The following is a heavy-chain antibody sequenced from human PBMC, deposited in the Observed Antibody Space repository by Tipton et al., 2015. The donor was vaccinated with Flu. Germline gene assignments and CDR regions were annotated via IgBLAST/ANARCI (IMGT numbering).Heavy chain of an antibody. CDR3: ARDFCSSTSCPFHP. J-gene: IGHJ5*02. V-gene: IGHV4-30-2*01. CDR1: GASISSGGYS. Sequence: TLSLTCTISGASISSGGYSWAWIRQAPGKGLEWIGFIFHTGKTTYNPSLKTRVTMSVDKSKNQFSLNLTSVTAADTAVYFCARDFCSSTSCPFHPWGRGILVTVSS. D-gene: IGHD2-2*01. CDR2: IFHTGKT.